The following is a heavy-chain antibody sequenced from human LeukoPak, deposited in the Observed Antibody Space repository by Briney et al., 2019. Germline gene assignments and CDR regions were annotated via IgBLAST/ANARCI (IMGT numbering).Heavy chain of an antibody. V-gene: IGHV3-7*01. Sequence: GGSLRLSCAASGFTFSSYWMSWVRQAPGKGLEWVANIKQDGSEKYYVDSVKGRFTISRDNAKNSLYLQMNSLRAEDTAVYYCARLREIPVFGVVTKSTSYFDYWGQGTLVTVSS. D-gene: IGHD3-3*01. CDR3: ARLREIPVFGVVTKSTSYFDY. J-gene: IGHJ4*02. CDR2: IKQDGSEK. CDR1: GFTFSSYW.